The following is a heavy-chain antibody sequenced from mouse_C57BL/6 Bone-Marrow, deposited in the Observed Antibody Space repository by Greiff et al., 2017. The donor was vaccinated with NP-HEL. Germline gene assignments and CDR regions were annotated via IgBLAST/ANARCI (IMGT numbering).Heavy chain of an antibody. CDR2: IYPSDSET. CDR1: GYTFTSYW. Sequence: QVQLQQPGAELVRPGSSVKLSCKASGYTFTSYWMDWVKQRPGQGLEWIGNIYPSDSETHYNQKFKDKATLTVDKSSSTAYMQLSILTSEDSAVYYCASGDMVTTRWYFDVWGTGTTVTVSS. V-gene: IGHV1-61*01. CDR3: ASGDMVTTRWYFDV. D-gene: IGHD2-2*01. J-gene: IGHJ1*03.